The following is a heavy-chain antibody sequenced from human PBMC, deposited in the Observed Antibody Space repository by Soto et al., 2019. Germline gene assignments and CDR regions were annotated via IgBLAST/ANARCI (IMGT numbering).Heavy chain of an antibody. CDR3: ARPPSSAADGFDI. CDR1: GGSIRASDW. CDR2: IYYTGMT. Sequence: SETLSLTCDVSGGSIRASDWWTWVRQPPGKGLEWIGDIYYTGMTNYNPSLKSRLTISVDKSKNQFSLSLTSVTAADTAIYYCARPPSSAADGFDIWGQGTMVTVSS. D-gene: IGHD3-10*01. V-gene: IGHV4-4*02. J-gene: IGHJ3*02.